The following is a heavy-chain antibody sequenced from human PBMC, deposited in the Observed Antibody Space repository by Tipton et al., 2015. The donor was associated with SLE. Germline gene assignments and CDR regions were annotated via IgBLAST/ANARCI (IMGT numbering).Heavy chain of an antibody. CDR1: GFTFNTYA. V-gene: IGHV3-23*01. CDR3: TKNPMSSFCGGGSCSEAWFDP. D-gene: IGHD2-15*01. Sequence: GSLRLSCAASGFTFNTYAMNWVRQAPGKGLEWVSVISGTGETTDYADSIKGRFTISRDNFKNTLYLQMTSLKVEDTGIYYCTKNPMSSFCGGGSCSEAWFDPWGQGTLVTVSS. CDR2: ISGTGETT. J-gene: IGHJ5*02.